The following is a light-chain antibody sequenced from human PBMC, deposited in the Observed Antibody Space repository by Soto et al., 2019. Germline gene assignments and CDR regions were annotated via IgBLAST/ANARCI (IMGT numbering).Light chain of an antibody. J-gene: IGLJ1*01. CDR3: AAWDDIVNGYV. CDR1: SSDIESNT. V-gene: IGLV1-44*01. CDR2: SNY. Sequence: QSVLTQPPSASGTPGQMVTISCSGSSSDIESNTVTWYQQLPGTAPKLVIYSNYDRPSGVPDRFSGSTSGTSASLVIRGLQSEDEADYYCAAWDDIVNGYVFGGGTKLTVL.